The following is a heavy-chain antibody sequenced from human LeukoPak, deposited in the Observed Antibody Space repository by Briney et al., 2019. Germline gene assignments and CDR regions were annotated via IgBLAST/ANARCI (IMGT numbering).Heavy chain of an antibody. D-gene: IGHD3-22*01. J-gene: IGHJ6*03. CDR2: IYHSGST. Sequence: PSETLSLTCTVSGGSISSSTNYWGWIRQPPGKGLEWIGSIYHSGSTYYNPSLKSRVTISVDTSKNQFSLKLSSVTAADTAVYYCARESYYDSSGYYKSYYYYYMDVWGKGTTVTVSS. V-gene: IGHV4-39*07. CDR3: ARESYYDSSGYYKSYYYYYMDV. CDR1: GGSISSSTNY.